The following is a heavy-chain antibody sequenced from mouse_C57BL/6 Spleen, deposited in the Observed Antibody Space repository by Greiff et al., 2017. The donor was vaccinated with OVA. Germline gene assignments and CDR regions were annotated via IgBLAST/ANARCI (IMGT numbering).Heavy chain of an antibody. V-gene: IGHV3-6*01. J-gene: IGHJ2*01. Sequence: EVKLQESGPGLVKPSQSLSLTCSVTGYSITSGYYWNWIRQFPGNKLEWMGYISYDGSNNYNPSLKNRISITRDTSKNQFFLKLNSVTTEDTATYYCARVRNYYGSSFDYWGQGTTLTVSS. CDR2: ISYDGSN. D-gene: IGHD1-1*01. CDR3: ARVRNYYGSSFDY. CDR1: GYSITSGYY.